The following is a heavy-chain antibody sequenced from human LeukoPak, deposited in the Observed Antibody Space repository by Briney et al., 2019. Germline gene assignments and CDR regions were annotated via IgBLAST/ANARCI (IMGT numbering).Heavy chain of an antibody. Sequence: GGSLRLSCAASRFTFNIYSMNWVRQAPGKGLEWVSYISGSSDTIYYAASVKGRFTISRDNAKNSLYLHMNSLRAEDTAMYYCARNTPTYSTPENWGQGTLVTVSS. D-gene: IGHD5-18*01. J-gene: IGHJ4*02. CDR1: RFTFNIYS. V-gene: IGHV3-48*01. CDR3: ARNTPTYSTPEN. CDR2: ISGSSDTI.